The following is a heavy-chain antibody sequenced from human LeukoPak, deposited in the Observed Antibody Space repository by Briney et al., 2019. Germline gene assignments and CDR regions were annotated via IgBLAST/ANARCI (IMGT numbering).Heavy chain of an antibody. J-gene: IGHJ3*02. V-gene: IGHV4-39*01. CDR1: GGSISSSSYN. Sequence: SETLSLTCTVSGGSISSSSYNWGWIRQPPGKGLEWIGSVSYSGSTYYNPSLKSRVTISVDTSKNQFSQKLNSVTAADTAVYYCARSYSSTWYDAFDIWGQGTMVTVSS. CDR2: VSYSGST. CDR3: ARSYSSTWYDAFDI. D-gene: IGHD6-13*01.